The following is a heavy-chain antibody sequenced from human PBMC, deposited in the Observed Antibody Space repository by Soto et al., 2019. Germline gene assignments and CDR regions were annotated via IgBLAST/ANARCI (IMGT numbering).Heavy chain of an antibody. D-gene: IGHD3-10*01. CDR2: FRTSGDGGTT. J-gene: IGHJ4*02. CDR1: GFTFSSYS. Sequence: TGGSLRLSCAASGFTFSSYSMSWVRQAPGKGLEWVSGFRTSGDGGTTYYADSVKGRFTISRENSKNMLFRQRNSLRAEDTAMYFCAKKVNSGPGSQYFDYWGQGTLVTVSS. CDR3: AKKVNSGPGSQYFDY. V-gene: IGHV3-23*01.